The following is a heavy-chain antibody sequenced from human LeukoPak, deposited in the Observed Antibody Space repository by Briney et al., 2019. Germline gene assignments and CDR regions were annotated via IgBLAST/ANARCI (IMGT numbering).Heavy chain of an antibody. CDR2: IYYSGST. V-gene: IGHV4-59*01. D-gene: IGHD3-16*01. CDR1: GGSISSYY. CDR3: ARGNYEYVWGGIDY. J-gene: IGHJ4*02. Sequence: PSETLSLTCTVSGGSISSYYWSLIRQPPGKGLEWIGYIYYSGSTNYNPSLKSRVTISVDTSKNQFSLKLSSVTAADTAVYYCARGNYEYVWGGIDYWGQGTLVTVSS.